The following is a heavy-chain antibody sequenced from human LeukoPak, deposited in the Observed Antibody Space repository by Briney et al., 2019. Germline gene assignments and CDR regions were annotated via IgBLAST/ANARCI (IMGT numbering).Heavy chain of an antibody. Sequence: ASVKVSCKASGGTFSSYAISWVRQAPGQGLEWMGGIIPIFGTANYAQKFRGRVTITTDESTSTAYMELSSLRSGDTAVHYCASFGYDILTGRIGSIDYWGQGTLVTVSS. D-gene: IGHD3-9*01. V-gene: IGHV1-69*05. CDR1: GGTFSSYA. CDR2: IIPIFGTA. J-gene: IGHJ4*02. CDR3: ASFGYDILTGRIGSIDY.